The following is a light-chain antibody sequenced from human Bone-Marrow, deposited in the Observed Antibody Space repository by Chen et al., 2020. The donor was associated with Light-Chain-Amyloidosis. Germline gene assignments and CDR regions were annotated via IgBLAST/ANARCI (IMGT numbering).Light chain of an antibody. Sequence: QSALTQPASVSGSPGQSITLSSSGTSSDVGGDNHVSWYQQHPDKAPKLMIYEVTNRPSWVPDRFSGSKSDNTASLTISGLQTEDEADYFCSSYTITTTLVFGSGTRVTVL. CDR1: SSDVGGDNH. CDR3: SSYTITTTLV. CDR2: EVT. V-gene: IGLV2-14*01. J-gene: IGLJ1*01.